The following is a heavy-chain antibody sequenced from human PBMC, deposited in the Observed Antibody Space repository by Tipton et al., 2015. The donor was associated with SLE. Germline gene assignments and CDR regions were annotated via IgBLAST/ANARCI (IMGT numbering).Heavy chain of an antibody. CDR1: GGSISSSSYY. CDR3: ARHSSSWYKDWFDP. V-gene: IGHV4-39*01. Sequence: LRLSCTLSGGSISSSSYYWGWIRQPPGKGLEWIGSIYYSGSTYYNPSLKSRVTISVDTSKNQFSLKLSSGTAADTAVYYCARHSSSWYKDWFDPWGQGTLVTVSS. CDR2: IYYSGST. J-gene: IGHJ5*02. D-gene: IGHD6-13*01.